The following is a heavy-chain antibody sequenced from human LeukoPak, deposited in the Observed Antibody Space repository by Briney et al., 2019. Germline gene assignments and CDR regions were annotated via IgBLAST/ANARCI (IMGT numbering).Heavy chain of an antibody. Sequence: PSGTLSLTCAVSGGSISSSNWWSWVRQPPGKGLEWIGEIYHSGSTNYNPSLKSRVTISLDTSKNQFSLNLNSVTAADTAVYYCARHAGRITPTGFDPWGQGALVTVSS. CDR2: IYHSGST. V-gene: IGHV4-4*02. D-gene: IGHD3-16*01. CDR1: GGSISSSNW. J-gene: IGHJ5*02. CDR3: ARHAGRITPTGFDP.